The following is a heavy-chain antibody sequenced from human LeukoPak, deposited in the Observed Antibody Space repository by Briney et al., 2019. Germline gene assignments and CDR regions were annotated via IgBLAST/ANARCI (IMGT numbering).Heavy chain of an antibody. CDR1: GFTFSSYG. CDR2: IRYDGSNK. D-gene: IGHD3-10*01. J-gene: IGHJ3*02. CDR3: ARIITMVRGVNDAFDI. Sequence: GGSLRLSCAASGFTFSSYGMHWVRQAPGKGLEWVAFIRYDGSNKYYADSVKGRFTISRDNSKNTLYLQMNSLRADDTAVYYCARIITMVRGVNDAFDIWGQGTMVTVSS. V-gene: IGHV3-30*02.